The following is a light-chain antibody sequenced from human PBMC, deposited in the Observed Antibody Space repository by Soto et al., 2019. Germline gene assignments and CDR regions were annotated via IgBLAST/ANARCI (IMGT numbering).Light chain of an antibody. CDR3: SSYAGSNNYV. V-gene: IGLV2-8*01. CDR2: EVS. CDR1: SSDVGGYNY. Sequence: QSVLTQPPSASGSPGQSVTSSCTGTSSDVGGYNYVSWYQQHPGKAPKLMIYEVSKRRSGDHDRFSGSKSGNTASLTVSGLPSADEADYYCSSYAGSNNYVFRTGTKVTGL. J-gene: IGLJ1*01.